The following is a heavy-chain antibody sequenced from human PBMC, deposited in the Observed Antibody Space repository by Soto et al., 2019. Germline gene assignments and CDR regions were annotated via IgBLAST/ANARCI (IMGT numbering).Heavy chain of an antibody. V-gene: IGHV4-39*01. CDR2: IYYSGST. Sequence: QLQLQESGPGLVKPSETLSLTCTVSGGSISSSSYYWGWIRQPPGKGLEWIGSIYYSGSTYYNPSLKRRVAISVDTSKNQFSLKLSSVTAADTAVYYCARQNYDILTGRPNWFDPWGQGTLVTVSS. J-gene: IGHJ5*02. CDR3: ARQNYDILTGRPNWFDP. D-gene: IGHD3-9*01. CDR1: GGSISSSSYY.